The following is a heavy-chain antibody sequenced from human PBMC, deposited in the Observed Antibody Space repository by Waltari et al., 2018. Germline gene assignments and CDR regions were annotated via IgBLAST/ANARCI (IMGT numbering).Heavy chain of an antibody. J-gene: IGHJ4*02. CDR2: IWYDGRYE. V-gene: IGHV3-33*01. Sequence: QVQLVESGGGVVQPGRSLRLSCAVSGFDFRGYVMHWVRQAPGKGRGWVAVIWYDGRYEYYADSVKGRFTISRDNSKDTLYLQMNSLRAEDTAVYYCARDFASTYFFDYWGQGTLVTVSS. CDR3: ARDFASTYFFDY. CDR1: GFDFRGYV.